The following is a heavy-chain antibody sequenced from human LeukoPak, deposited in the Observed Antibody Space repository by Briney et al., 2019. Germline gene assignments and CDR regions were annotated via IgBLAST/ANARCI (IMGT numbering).Heavy chain of an antibody. Sequence: PGGSLRLSCAASGFTFSNYWMSWVRQAPGKGLEWVANINQDGSEKYYVDSMKGRFTISRDNSKNTLYLQMNSLRAEDTAVYYCAREARGSSSWYVDYWGQGTLVTVSS. D-gene: IGHD6-13*01. V-gene: IGHV3-7*01. CDR2: INQDGSEK. J-gene: IGHJ4*02. CDR1: GFTFSNYW. CDR3: AREARGSSSWYVDY.